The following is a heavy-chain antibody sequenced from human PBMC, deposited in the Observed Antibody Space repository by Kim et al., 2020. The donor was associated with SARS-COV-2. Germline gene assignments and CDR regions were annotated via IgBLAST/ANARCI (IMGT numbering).Heavy chain of an antibody. Sequence: ASVKVSCKAYGYTFTEYAMNWVRQAPGQGLEWMGWINTNTRIPTYAQGFTGRFVFSLDTSVSTAYLQINSLKAEDTGVYYCARLHSSGWSDYWGQGTLVPSPQ. CDR1: GYTFTEYA. V-gene: IGHV7-4-1*02. D-gene: IGHD6-19*01. CDR3: ARLHSSGWSDY. CDR2: INTNTRIP. J-gene: IGHJ4*02.